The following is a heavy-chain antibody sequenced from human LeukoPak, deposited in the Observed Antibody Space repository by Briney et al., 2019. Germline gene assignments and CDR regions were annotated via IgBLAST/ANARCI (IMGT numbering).Heavy chain of an antibody. D-gene: IGHD3-16*01. CDR1: GFTFSNYA. Sequence: GGSLRLSCAASGFTFSNYAMSWVRQAPGKGLEWVSVISGNGGSTYYADSVKGRFTISRDNAKNSLYLQMNSLRAEDTAVYYCARDAFRALGYWGQGTLVTVSS. CDR2: ISGNGGST. V-gene: IGHV3-23*01. J-gene: IGHJ4*02. CDR3: ARDAFRALGY.